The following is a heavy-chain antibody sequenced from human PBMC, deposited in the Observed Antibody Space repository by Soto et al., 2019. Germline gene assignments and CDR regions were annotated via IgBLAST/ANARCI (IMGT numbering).Heavy chain of an antibody. V-gene: IGHV3-74*01. Sequence: GGSLRLSCAASGFPFSSYWMHWVRQAPGKGLVWVSRIKSDGSGTYYADSVQDRFTISRDNARNTLYLQMNSLRVEDTAVYYCTRDRGWPIPDYGDYVPFDYWGQGTLVTVSS. J-gene: IGHJ4*02. CDR2: IKSDGSGT. CDR3: TRDRGWPIPDYGDYVPFDY. D-gene: IGHD4-17*01. CDR1: GFPFSSYW.